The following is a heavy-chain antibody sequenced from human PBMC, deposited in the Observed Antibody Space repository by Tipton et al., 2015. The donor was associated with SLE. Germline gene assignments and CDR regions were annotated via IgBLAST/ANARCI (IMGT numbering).Heavy chain of an antibody. J-gene: IGHJ4*02. Sequence: TLSLTCTVSGGSVSSDNYYWSWVRQHPGKGLEWIGYIHYSGTIYYNPSLKSRVSISLDTSENQFSLKLSSVTAADTAVYYCARDPYNGEGYWGQGTLVTVSS. CDR2: IHYSGTI. D-gene: IGHD1-1*01. V-gene: IGHV4-31*03. CDR3: ARDPYNGEGY. CDR1: GGSVSSDNYY.